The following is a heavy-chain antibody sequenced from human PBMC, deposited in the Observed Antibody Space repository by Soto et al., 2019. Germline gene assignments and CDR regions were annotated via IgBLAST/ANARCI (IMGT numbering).Heavy chain of an antibody. CDR3: ARGNQYSYVPISYYSYGMDV. J-gene: IGHJ6*02. Sequence: GASVKVSCKASGYTFTSYYMHWVRQAPGQGLEWMGIINPSGGSTSYAQKFQGRVTMTRDTSTSTVYMELSSLRSEDTAVYYCARGNQYSYVPISYYSYGMDVWGQGTTVTVSS. CDR2: INPSGGST. D-gene: IGHD5-18*01. CDR1: GYTFTSYY. V-gene: IGHV1-46*01.